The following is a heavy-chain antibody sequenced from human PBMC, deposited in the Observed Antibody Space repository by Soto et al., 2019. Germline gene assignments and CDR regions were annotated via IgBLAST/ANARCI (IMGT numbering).Heavy chain of an antibody. CDR1: GGTFSSYA. D-gene: IGHD2-2*01. J-gene: IGHJ6*02. Sequence: QVQLVQSGAEVKKPGSSVKVSCKASGGTFSSYAISWVRQAPGQGLEWMGGIIPIFGTANYAQKFQGRVTTTVADSTSTAYMELSGLRSADTAEYYCARHVPAAGYYYCMDVWGHGTTVCVSS. CDR3: ARHVPAAGYYYCMDV. V-gene: IGHV1-69*12. CDR2: IIPIFGTA.